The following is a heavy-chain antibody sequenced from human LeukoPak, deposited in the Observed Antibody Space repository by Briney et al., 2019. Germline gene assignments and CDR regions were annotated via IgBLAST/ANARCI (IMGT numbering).Heavy chain of an antibody. V-gene: IGHV3-23*01. CDR1: GFTFSSYA. Sequence: GGSLRLSCAASGFTFSSYAMRWVRQAPGKGQEWVSAISGSGGSTYYADSVKGRFTISRDNSKNTLYLQMNSLRAEDTAIYYCAKASGGYSYGSYYFDYWGQGTLVTVSS. CDR3: AKASGGYSYGSYYFDY. D-gene: IGHD5-18*01. CDR2: ISGSGGST. J-gene: IGHJ4*02.